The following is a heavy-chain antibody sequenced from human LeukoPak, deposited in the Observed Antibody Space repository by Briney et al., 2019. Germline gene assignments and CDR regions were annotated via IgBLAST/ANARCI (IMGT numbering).Heavy chain of an antibody. V-gene: IGHV4-59*01. Sequence: SETLSLTCTVSGGSISSYYWSWIRQPPGKGLEWIGYIYYSGSTNYNPSLKSRVTISVDTSKNQFSLKLSSVTAADTAVYYCASRAPSMVRGRNAFDIWGQGTMVTVSS. J-gene: IGHJ3*02. CDR2: IYYSGST. CDR1: GGSISSYY. D-gene: IGHD3-10*01. CDR3: ASRAPSMVRGRNAFDI.